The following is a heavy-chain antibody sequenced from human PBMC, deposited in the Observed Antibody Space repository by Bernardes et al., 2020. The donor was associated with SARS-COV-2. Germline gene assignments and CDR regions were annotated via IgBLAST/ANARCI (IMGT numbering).Heavy chain of an antibody. CDR3: ARETGDARYHFGMDV. Sequence: GGSLRLSCAASGFTFSTYPMHWVRQAPGKGLEWVAIIAFDGNTLYNADSVKGRFTISRDNSKSTVYLQMDSLTPEDTAVYYCARETGDARYHFGMDVWGQGTAVTVSS. V-gene: IGHV3-30-3*01. D-gene: IGHD2-8*01. J-gene: IGHJ6*02. CDR2: IAFDGNTL. CDR1: GFTFSTYP.